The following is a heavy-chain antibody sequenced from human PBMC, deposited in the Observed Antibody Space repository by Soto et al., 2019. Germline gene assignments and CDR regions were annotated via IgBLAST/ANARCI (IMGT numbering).Heavy chain of an antibody. CDR1: GGTFSSYA. V-gene: IGHV1-69*01. Sequence: QVQLVQSGAEVKKPGSSVKVSCKASGGTFSSYAISWVRQAPGQGLEWMGGIIPIFGTANYAQKFQGRVTITTDESTSTAYMELSSLRSEDTAVYYCASPEMATTYYYYYGMDVWGQGTTVTVSS. D-gene: IGHD5-12*01. CDR3: ASPEMATTYYYYYGMDV. J-gene: IGHJ6*02. CDR2: IIPIFGTA.